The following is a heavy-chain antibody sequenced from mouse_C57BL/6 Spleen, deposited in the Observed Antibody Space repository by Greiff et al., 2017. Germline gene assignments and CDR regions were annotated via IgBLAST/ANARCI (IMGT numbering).Heavy chain of an antibody. CDR2: IDPSDSYT. Sequence: VKLQQPGAELVMPGASVKLSCKASGYTFTSYWMHWVKQRPGQGLEWIGEIDPSDSYTNYNQKFKGKSTLTVDKSSSTAYMQLSSLTSEDSAVYYCAIGDWFAYWGQGTLVTVSA. CDR3: AIGDWFAY. D-gene: IGHD3-3*01. V-gene: IGHV1-69*01. J-gene: IGHJ3*01. CDR1: GYTFTSYW.